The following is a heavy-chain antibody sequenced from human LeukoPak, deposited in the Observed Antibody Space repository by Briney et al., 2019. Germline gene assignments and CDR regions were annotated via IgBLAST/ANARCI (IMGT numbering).Heavy chain of an antibody. CDR3: VRDRCSSTSCHDSPNWFDP. V-gene: IGHV3-21*04. D-gene: IGHD2-2*01. J-gene: IGHJ5*02. CDR1: GFIFSSYS. Sequence: GGSLRLSCAASGFIFSSYSMNWVRQAPGKGLEWVSSISSSSTYIYYADSVKGRFTISRDNAKNSLYLQMNSLRAEDTALYYCVRDRCSSTSCHDSPNWFDPWGQGTLVTVSS. CDR2: ISSSSTYI.